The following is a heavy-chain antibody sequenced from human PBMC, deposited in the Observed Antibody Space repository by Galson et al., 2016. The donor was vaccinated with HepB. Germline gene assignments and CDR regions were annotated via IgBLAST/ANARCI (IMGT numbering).Heavy chain of an antibody. V-gene: IGHV3-74*01. CDR1: GFSFTKYW. CDR3: ARGYGDYHY. J-gene: IGHJ4*02. D-gene: IGHD4-17*01. CDR2: INGDGSST. Sequence: SLRLSCAASGFSFTKYWMHWVRQVPGKGLVWVSRINGDGSSTNYADSVKGRFTISRDNAKNTVFLQMNSLRAEDTAVYYCARGYGDYHYWGQGTLVTVSS.